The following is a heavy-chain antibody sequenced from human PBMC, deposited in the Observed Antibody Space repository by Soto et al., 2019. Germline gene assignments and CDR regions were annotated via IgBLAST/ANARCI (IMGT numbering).Heavy chain of an antibody. CDR2: IYYSGST. Sequence: SETLSLTCTVSGGSISSSNYYWGWIRQPPGKGLEWIGTIYYSGSTFYNPSLESRVTISVDTSKNQFSLKLSSVTAADTAVYYCARRVTMVRGVTIRWFDPWGQGTLVT. V-gene: IGHV4-39*01. D-gene: IGHD3-10*01. J-gene: IGHJ5*02. CDR1: GGSISSSNYY. CDR3: ARRVTMVRGVTIRWFDP.